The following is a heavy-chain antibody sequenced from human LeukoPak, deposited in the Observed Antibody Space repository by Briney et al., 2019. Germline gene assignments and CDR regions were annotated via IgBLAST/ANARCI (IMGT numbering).Heavy chain of an antibody. CDR1: GYTFTSYY. J-gene: IGHJ4*02. V-gene: IGHV1-46*01. D-gene: IGHD3-10*01. CDR3: ARDRRVRGVIITPGNRDRLPNYFDY. CDR2: INPSGGST. Sequence: ASVKVSCKASGYTFTSYYMHWVRQAPGQGLEWMGIINPSGGSTSYAQKFQGRVTMTRDTSTSTVYMELSSLRSEDTPVYYCARDRRVRGVIITPGNRDRLPNYFDYWGQGTLVTVSS.